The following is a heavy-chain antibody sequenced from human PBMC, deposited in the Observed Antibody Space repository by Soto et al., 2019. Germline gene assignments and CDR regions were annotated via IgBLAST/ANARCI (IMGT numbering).Heavy chain of an antibody. J-gene: IGHJ5*02. CDR2: IYYSGST. CDR1: GGSVSSGSYY. D-gene: IGHD2-8*02. V-gene: IGHV4-61*01. Sequence: QVQLQESGPGLVKPSETLSLTCTVSGGSVSSGSYYWSWIRQPPGKGLEWIGYIYYSGSTNYNPSLKSRGTISVDTSKTQFSLKLSSVTAADTAVYYCARSAGCVSRLWWFDPWGQGTLVTVSS. CDR3: ARSAGCVSRLWWFDP.